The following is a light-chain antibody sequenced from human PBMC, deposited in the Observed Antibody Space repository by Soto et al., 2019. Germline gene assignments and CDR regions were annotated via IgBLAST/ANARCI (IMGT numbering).Light chain of an antibody. J-gene: IGKJ1*01. CDR2: QAS. CDR1: QSISRQ. V-gene: IGKV1-5*03. Sequence: DIQMTQSPSTLSAPVGDRVSITCRASQSISRQLAWYQQKPGKAPNLLIYQASNLETGVPSRFSGSGSGTEFTLTISSLQPADLATYYCLQYQSYWTFGQGTKVEVK. CDR3: LQYQSYWT.